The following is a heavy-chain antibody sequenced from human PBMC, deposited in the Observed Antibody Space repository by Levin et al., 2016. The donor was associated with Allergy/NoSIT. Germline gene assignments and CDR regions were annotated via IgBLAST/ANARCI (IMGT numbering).Heavy chain of an antibody. J-gene: IGHJ4*02. CDR2: ISSSSSYI. D-gene: IGHD3-22*01. Sequence: VRQAPGKGLEWVSSISSSSSYIYYADSVKGRFTISRDNAKNSLYLQMNSLRAEDTAVYYCARDYYDSSGYYADYWGQGTLVTVSS. CDR3: ARDYYDSSGYYADY. V-gene: IGHV3-21*01.